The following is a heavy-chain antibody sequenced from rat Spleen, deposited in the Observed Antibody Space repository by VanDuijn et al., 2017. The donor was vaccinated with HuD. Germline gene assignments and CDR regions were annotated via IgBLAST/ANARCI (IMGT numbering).Heavy chain of an antibody. CDR3: ATQASTGTGGYYFDY. CDR1: GFTFSDYN. Sequence: EVQLVESGGGLVQPGRSLKLSCEASGFTFSDYNMAWVRQAPKKGLEWVANIFYDGSRTYFRDSVKGRFTIPRDNAKSTLYLQVDSLRSEDTATYYCATQASTGTGGYYFDYWGQGVMVTVSS. V-gene: IGHV5S10*01. CDR2: IFYDGSRT. D-gene: IGHD1-7*01. J-gene: IGHJ2*01.